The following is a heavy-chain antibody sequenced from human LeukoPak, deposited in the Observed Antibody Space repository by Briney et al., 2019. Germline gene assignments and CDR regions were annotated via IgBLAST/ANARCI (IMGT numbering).Heavy chain of an antibody. CDR2: INPSGGST. D-gene: IGHD3-10*01. J-gene: IGHJ4*02. Sequence: GALVKVSCKASGYTFTSYYMHWVRQAPGQGLEWMGIINPSGGSTSYAQKFQGRVTMTRDTSTSTVYMELSSLRSEDTAVYYCARDPLSNVLLWFGELPYYFDYWGQGTLVTVSS. CDR1: GYTFTSYY. V-gene: IGHV1-46*01. CDR3: ARDPLSNVLLWFGELPYYFDY.